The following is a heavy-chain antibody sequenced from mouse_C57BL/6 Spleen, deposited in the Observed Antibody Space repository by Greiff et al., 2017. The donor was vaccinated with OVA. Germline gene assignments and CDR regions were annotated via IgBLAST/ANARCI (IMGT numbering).Heavy chain of an antibody. CDR1: GFTFSSYA. CDR3: ARDLNWDGGYLDY. Sequence: EVQGVESGGGLVKPGGSLKLSCAASGFTFSSYAMSWVRQTPEKRLEWVATISDGGSYTYYPDNVKGRFTFSIDNATNNVYLQTSHLKYEDTAMCYCARDLNWDGGYLDYWGQGTTLTVSS. V-gene: IGHV5-4*01. D-gene: IGHD4-1*02. J-gene: IGHJ2*01. CDR2: ISDGGSYT.